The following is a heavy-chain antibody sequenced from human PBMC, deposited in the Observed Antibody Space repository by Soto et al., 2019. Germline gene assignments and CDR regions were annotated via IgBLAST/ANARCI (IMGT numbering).Heavy chain of an antibody. CDR1: GFIFRDYA. CDR3: TMIPRTGRGAPFAS. CDR2: IRSERYGGTA. J-gene: IGHJ5*01. Sequence: QVVESGGGLVKPGQSLRLSCAGSGFIFRDYAVAWFRQTPGKGLECIGFIRSERYGGTADYAASVRGRFIISRDDYTGVAYLQMDSLRGGDTGVYHCTMIPRTGRGAPFASWGQGTLVTVAS. D-gene: IGHD2-15*01. V-gene: IGHV3-49*05.